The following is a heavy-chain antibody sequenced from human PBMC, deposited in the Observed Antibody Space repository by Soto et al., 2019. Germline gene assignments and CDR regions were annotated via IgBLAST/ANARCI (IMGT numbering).Heavy chain of an antibody. CDR2: IIPILGIA. D-gene: IGHD3-16*01. CDR3: ARAGTFIPQEHQPLKSYYYYGMDV. Sequence: ASVKVSCKASGGTFSSYAISWVRQAPGQGLEWMGGIIPILGIANYAQKFQGRVTITADKSTSTAYMELSSLRSEDTAVYYCARAGTFIPQEHQPLKSYYYYGMDVWGQGTTVTVSS. V-gene: IGHV1-69*10. CDR1: GGTFSSYA. J-gene: IGHJ6*02.